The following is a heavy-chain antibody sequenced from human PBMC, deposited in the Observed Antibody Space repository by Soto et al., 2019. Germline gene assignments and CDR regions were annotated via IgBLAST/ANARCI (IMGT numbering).Heavy chain of an antibody. J-gene: IGHJ4*02. D-gene: IGHD6-19*01. Sequence: ASVKGACKASGYTFTSDGISWVRQAPGQGLEWMGWVNAYNGNTNYAQKFQGRVTMTTDTSTSTAYMELRSLRSDDTAVYYCAREAVSGRTGFDYWGQGTLVTVSS. CDR1: GYTFTSDG. V-gene: IGHV1-18*01. CDR3: AREAVSGRTGFDY. CDR2: VNAYNGNT.